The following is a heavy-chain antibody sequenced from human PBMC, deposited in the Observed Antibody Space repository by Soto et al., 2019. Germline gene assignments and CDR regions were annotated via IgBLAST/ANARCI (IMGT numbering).Heavy chain of an antibody. J-gene: IGHJ6*02. V-gene: IGHV1-2*02. CDR1: GYTFTGYY. D-gene: IGHD2-2*01. Sequence: QVQLVQSGADVKTPGASVRVSCKASGYTFTGYYVHWVREAPGQGLVWMGWINPETGGTSYAQKFQGRVTLSRDTSSNTAYLELSRLRFDDAGVYFCARERYQVISDGMDVWGQGTTVNVSS. CDR2: INPETGGT. CDR3: ARERYQVISDGMDV.